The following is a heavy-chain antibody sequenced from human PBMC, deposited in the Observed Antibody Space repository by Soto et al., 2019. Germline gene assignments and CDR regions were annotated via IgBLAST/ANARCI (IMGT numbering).Heavy chain of an antibody. V-gene: IGHV4-39*01. CDR2: IYYSGST. Sequence: QLHLRESGPGLVKPSETLSLTCTVSGGSITSSSYYWGWIRQPPGKGLEWIGSIYYSGSTYYNPSLKRRATLSVDTSKNQFSLKLSSVTAADTAVYYCATQEVGGSYVYTFDPWGQGTLVTVSS. CDR3: ATQEVGGSYVYTFDP. J-gene: IGHJ5*02. D-gene: IGHD1-26*01. CDR1: GGSITSSSYY.